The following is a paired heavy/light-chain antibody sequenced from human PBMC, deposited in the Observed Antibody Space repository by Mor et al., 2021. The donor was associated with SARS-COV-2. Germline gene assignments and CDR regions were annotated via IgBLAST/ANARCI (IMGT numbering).Heavy chain of an antibody. CDR2: ISAYNGNT. CDR3: ARAGTTEAPWGYYFDY. D-gene: IGHD4-17*01. Sequence: QVQLVQSGAEVKKPGASVKVSCKASGYTFTSYGISWVRQAPGQGLEWMGWISAYNGNTNYAQKLQGRVTMTTDTSTSTAYMELRSLRSDDTAVYYCARAGTTEAPWGYYFDYWGQGTLVTVSS. J-gene: IGHJ4*02. CDR1: GYTFTSYG. V-gene: IGHV1-18*04.
Light chain of an antibody. CDR2: SNN. V-gene: IGLV1-44*01. CDR1: SSNIGSNT. J-gene: IGLJ2*01. Sequence: QSVLTQPPSASGTPGQRVTISCSGSSSNIGSNTVNWYQQLPGTAPKLLIYSNNQRPSGVPDRFSGSKSGTSASLAISGLQSEDEADYYCAAWDDSLNAVVFGGGTKLTVL. CDR3: AAWDDSLNAVV.